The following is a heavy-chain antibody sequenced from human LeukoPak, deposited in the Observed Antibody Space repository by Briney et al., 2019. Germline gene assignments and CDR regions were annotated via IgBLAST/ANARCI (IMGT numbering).Heavy chain of an antibody. CDR3: ASAKFSRGYYFDY. J-gene: IGHJ4*02. V-gene: IGHV4-30-4*07. Sequence: SSQTLSLTCTVSGGSIRSGAYSWSWIRQPPGKGLEWIGYIYYSGSTYYNPSLKTRVSISLDTSKNQISLKLTSVTAADTAVYYCASAKFSRGYYFDYWGQGTLVTVSS. CDR1: GGSIRSGAYS. CDR2: IYYSGST.